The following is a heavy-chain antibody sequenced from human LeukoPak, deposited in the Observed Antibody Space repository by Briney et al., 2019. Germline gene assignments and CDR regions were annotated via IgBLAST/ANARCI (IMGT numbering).Heavy chain of an antibody. D-gene: IGHD6-19*01. Sequence: SETLSLTCTVSGGSINSYYWSWIRQPPGKGLEWIGCMYYSGSTNYSPSLKSRVTISLDTSKNQFSLKLRSVTAADTAVYYCARDVSLAGLDAFEIWGQGTMVTLSS. CDR1: GGSINSYY. J-gene: IGHJ3*02. CDR3: ARDVSLAGLDAFEI. V-gene: IGHV4-59*01. CDR2: MYYSGST.